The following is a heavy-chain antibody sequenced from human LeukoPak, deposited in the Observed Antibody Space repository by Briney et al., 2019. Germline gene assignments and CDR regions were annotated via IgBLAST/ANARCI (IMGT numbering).Heavy chain of an antibody. CDR3: ASGDCSSTSCSLNNWFDP. J-gene: IGHJ5*02. V-gene: IGHV4-34*01. CDR2: INHSGST. Sequence: SETLSLTFAVYGGSFSGYYWSWIRQPPGKGLEWIGEINHSGSTNYNPSLKSRVTISVDTSKNQFSLKLSSVTAADTAVYYCASGDCSSTSCSLNNWFDPWGQGTLVTVSS. CDR1: GGSFSGYY. D-gene: IGHD2-2*01.